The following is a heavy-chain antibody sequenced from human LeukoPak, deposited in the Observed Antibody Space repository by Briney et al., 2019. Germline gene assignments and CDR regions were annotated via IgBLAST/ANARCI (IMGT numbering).Heavy chain of an antibody. CDR2: IYTSGST. Sequence: SETLSLTCTVSGGSISNYYWSWIRQPAGKGLEWIGRIYTSGSTNYNPSLKSRVTISVDTSKNQFSLKLSSVTAADTAVYYCARAVDTAMVSWFDPWGQGTLVTVSS. V-gene: IGHV4-4*07. CDR1: GGSISNYY. CDR3: ARAVDTAMVSWFDP. D-gene: IGHD5-18*01. J-gene: IGHJ5*02.